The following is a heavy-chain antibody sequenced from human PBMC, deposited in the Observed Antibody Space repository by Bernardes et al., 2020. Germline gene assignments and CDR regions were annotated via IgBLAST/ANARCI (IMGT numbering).Heavy chain of an antibody. D-gene: IGHD6-19*01. CDR3: AKSSLVAGMPYYFDY. J-gene: IGHJ4*02. CDR2: ISYFVGST. Sequence: GGSLRLSCAASAFPFSTYALSWVRQVPGKVLEWVSCISYFVGSTYYADSVKGRFIISRDTSKNTLYLQMNSLRAEDTAIYYCAKSSLVAGMPYYFDYWGQGTLVTVSS. CDR1: AFPFSTYA. V-gene: IGHV3-23*01.